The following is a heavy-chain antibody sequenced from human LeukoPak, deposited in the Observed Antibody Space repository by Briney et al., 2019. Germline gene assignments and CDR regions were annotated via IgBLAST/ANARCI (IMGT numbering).Heavy chain of an antibody. CDR3: ARVRYCGGDCS. CDR1: GVSLSSYY. V-gene: IGHV4-34*01. J-gene: IGHJ5*02. Sequence: PSETLSLTCAVYGVSLSSYYWSWVRQPPGKGLEWIGEINHSGSTNYNPSLKSRVTISVDTSKNQFSLKLSSVTAADTAVYYCARVRYCGGDCSWGQGTLVTVSS. CDR2: INHSGST. D-gene: IGHD2-21*02.